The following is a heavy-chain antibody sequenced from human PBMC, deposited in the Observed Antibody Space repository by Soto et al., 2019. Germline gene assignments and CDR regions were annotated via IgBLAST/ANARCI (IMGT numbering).Heavy chain of an antibody. CDR1: GYSFTNYG. Sequence: ASVKVSCKASGYSFTNYGITWVRQAPGQGFEWMGWISAYNGNTRYAQKLQGRVTMTTDASTSTAYLELRSLTSDDTAVYYCARDRGVAPPVAGNTHYYYYMDVWGKGTTVTVSS. D-gene: IGHD6-19*01. V-gene: IGHV1-18*01. J-gene: IGHJ6*03. CDR3: ARDRGVAPPVAGNTHYYYYMDV. CDR2: ISAYNGNT.